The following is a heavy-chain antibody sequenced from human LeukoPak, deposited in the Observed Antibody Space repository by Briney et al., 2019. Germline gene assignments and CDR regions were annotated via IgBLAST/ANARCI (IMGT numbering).Heavy chain of an antibody. CDR3: ARAYGDYRLDY. J-gene: IGHJ4*02. CDR1: GFIFSRSS. Sequence: GGSLRLSCAASGFIFSRSSIIWFRQAPGKGLEWVSSISVGDRPYTYYADSLKGRFTISRDNSKNTLYLQMNSLRAEDTAVYYCARAYGDYRLDYWGQGTLVTVSS. V-gene: IGHV3-21*01. CDR2: ISVGDRPYT. D-gene: IGHD4-17*01.